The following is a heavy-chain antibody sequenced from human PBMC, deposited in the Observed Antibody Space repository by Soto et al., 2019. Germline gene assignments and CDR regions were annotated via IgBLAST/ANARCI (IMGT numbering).Heavy chain of an antibody. D-gene: IGHD6-19*01. V-gene: IGHV3-30*18. Sequence: GGSLRLSCAASGFTFSSYGMHWVRHAPGKGLEWVSVISYDGSKKYYADSVKGRFTISRDNSKNTLYLQMSSLRAEDTAVYYCVKDGSSGWPYYYGMDVWGQGTTVTVSS. CDR3: VKDGSSGWPYYYGMDV. J-gene: IGHJ6*02. CDR2: ISYDGSKK. CDR1: GFTFSSYG.